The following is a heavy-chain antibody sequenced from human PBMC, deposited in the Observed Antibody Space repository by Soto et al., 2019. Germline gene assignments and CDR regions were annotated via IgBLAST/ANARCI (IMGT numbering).Heavy chain of an antibody. CDR2: IDPSGSYT. V-gene: IGHV5-10-1*01. D-gene: IGHD6-13*01. CDR1: GYSFTSYW. J-gene: IGHJ6*02. Sequence: VESLKISCKGSGYSFTSYWISWERQMPGKGLEWMGRIDPSGSYTNYSPSLQGHVTISADKSISTAYLQWSSLKASDTAMYYCASCSIAADYYGMEGWGQGTTVTV. CDR3: ASCSIAADYYGMEG.